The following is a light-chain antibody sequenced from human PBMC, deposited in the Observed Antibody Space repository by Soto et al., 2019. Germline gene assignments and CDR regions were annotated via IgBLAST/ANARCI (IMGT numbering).Light chain of an antibody. CDR3: KQYNSYSPT. J-gene: IGKJ1*01. CDR1: QSISSW. V-gene: IGKV1-5*03. CDR2: KAS. Sequence: DIQMTQSPSTLSASVGDRVTITCRASQSISSWLAWYQQKPGKAPKLLIYKASSLESGVPSRFSGSGSGTKFTLTISSLQPDDFATYYCKQYNSYSPTFGKGTKV.